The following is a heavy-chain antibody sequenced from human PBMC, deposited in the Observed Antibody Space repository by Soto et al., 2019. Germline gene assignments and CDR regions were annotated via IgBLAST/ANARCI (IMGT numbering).Heavy chain of an antibody. CDR1: GGSISSGDYY. V-gene: IGHV4-30-4*01. J-gene: IGHJ4*02. CDR2: IYYSGST. Sequence: QVQLQESGPGLVKPSQTLSLTCTVSGGSISSGDYYWSWIRQPPGKGLEWIGYIYYSGSTYYNPSPKSRVTTSVDTSKNQFPLKLSSVTAADTAVYYCAREGGGNSRYFDYWGQGTLVTVSS. D-gene: IGHD2-21*02. CDR3: AREGGGNSRYFDY.